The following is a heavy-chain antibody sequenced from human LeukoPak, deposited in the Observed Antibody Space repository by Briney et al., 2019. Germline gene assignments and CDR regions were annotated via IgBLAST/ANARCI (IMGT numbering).Heavy chain of an antibody. V-gene: IGHV1-69*13. CDR3: ARTSREMTTSTGYFDY. D-gene: IGHD5-24*01. CDR2: IIPIFGTA. CDR1: GGTFSSYA. J-gene: IGHJ4*02. Sequence: SVKVSCKASGGTFSSYAISWVRQDPGPGLEWMGGIIPIFGTANYAQKFQGRVTITADESTSTAYMGLSSLRSEDTAVYYCARTSREMTTSTGYFDYWGQGTLVTVSS.